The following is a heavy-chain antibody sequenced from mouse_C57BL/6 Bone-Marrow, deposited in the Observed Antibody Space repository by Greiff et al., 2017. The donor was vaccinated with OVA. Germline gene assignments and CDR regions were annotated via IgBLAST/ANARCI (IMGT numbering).Heavy chain of an antibody. J-gene: IGHJ2*01. D-gene: IGHD2-2*01. CDR1: GFNIKDYY. V-gene: IGHV14-2*01. Sequence: EVQLQQSGAELVKPGASVKLSCTASGFNIKDYYMHWVKQRTEQGLEWIGRIDPEDGKTKYAPKFQGKATITADTSSNTAYLQLSSLTSEDTAVYYCARWLPHYFDYWGQGTTLTVSS. CDR2: IDPEDGKT. CDR3: ARWLPHYFDY.